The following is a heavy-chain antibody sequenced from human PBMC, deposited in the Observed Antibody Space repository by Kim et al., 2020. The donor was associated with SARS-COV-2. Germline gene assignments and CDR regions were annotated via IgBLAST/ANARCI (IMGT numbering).Heavy chain of an antibody. CDR2: ISSSGSTI. J-gene: IGHJ6*02. V-gene: IGHV3-11*04. CDR1: GFTFSDYY. D-gene: IGHD3-9*01. CDR3: ARDRAPRLRYFDWDYYYSAMDV. Sequence: GGSLRLSCAASGFTFSDYYMSWIRQAPGKGLEWVSYISSSGSTIYYADSVKGRFTISRDNPKNSLYLQMNSLRAEDTAVYYCARDRAPRLRYFDWDYYYSAMDVWGQGTTVTVSS.